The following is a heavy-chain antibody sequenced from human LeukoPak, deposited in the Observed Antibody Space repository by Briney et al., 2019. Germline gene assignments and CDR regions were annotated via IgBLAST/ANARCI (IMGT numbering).Heavy chain of an antibody. J-gene: IGHJ4*02. CDR1: GYTFTIYY. V-gene: IGHV1-46*01. CDR2: INPSGGST. CDR3: ARTSRDGYNYDDY. D-gene: IGHD5-24*01. Sequence: GASVNVSCKASGYTFTIYYMHWVRQAPGQGLEWMGIINPSGGSTSYAQKFQGRVTMTRDTSTSTVYMELSSLRSEDAAVYYCARTSRDGYNYDDYWGQGTLVTVSS.